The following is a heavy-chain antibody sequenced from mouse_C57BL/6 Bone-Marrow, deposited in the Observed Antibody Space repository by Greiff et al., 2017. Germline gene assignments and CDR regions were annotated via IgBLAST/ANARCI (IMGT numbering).Heavy chain of an antibody. D-gene: IGHD2-3*01. CDR1: GYSFTSYW. CDR3: ARSNDYWYFDV. V-gene: IGHV1-7*01. CDR2: INPSSGYT. J-gene: IGHJ1*03. Sequence: QVQLKESGAELAKPGASVKLSCKASGYSFTSYWMHWVKQRPGQGLEWIGYINPSSGYTKYNQKFKDKATLTADKSSSTAYMQLSSLTYEDSAVYYCARSNDYWYFDVWGTGTTVTVSS.